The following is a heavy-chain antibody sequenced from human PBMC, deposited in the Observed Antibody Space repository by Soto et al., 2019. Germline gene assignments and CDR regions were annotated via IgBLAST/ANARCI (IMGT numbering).Heavy chain of an antibody. CDR1: GGSISSGGYY. D-gene: IGHD3-3*01. J-gene: IGHJ1*01. CDR2: IYYSGST. V-gene: IGHV4-31*03. CDR3: ARVPKYYDFWSGYYNEYFQH. Sequence: SETLSLTCTVSGGSISSGGYYWSWIRQHPGKGLEWIGYIYYSGSTYYNPSLKSRVTISVDTSKNQFSLKLISVTAADTAVYYCARVPKYYDFWSGYYNEYFQHWGQGTLVTVSS.